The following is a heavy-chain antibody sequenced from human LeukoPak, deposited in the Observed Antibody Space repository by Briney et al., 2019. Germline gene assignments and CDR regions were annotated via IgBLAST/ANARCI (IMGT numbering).Heavy chain of an antibody. CDR1: GFTFSNYA. D-gene: IGHD3-22*01. CDR2: ITGSGGTT. V-gene: IGHV3-23*01. CDR3: ATDREDYDSSGYYLSDAFDI. Sequence: SGGSLRLSCAASGFTFSNYAMSWVRQAPGKGLEWVSAITGSGGTTYYADSAKGRFTISRDNSKNSLYLQMDSLRVEDTAVYYCATDREDYDSSGYYLSDAFDIWGQGTMVTVSS. J-gene: IGHJ3*02.